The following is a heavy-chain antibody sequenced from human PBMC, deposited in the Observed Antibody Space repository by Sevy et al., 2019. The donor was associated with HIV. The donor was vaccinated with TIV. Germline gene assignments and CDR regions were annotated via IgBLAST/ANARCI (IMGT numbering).Heavy chain of an antibody. J-gene: IGHJ4*02. CDR2: VRYDGSDK. Sequence: GGSLRLSCAASGFTFSNYGMHWVRQVPGKGLEWVTFVRYDGSDKYYAASVKGRFTISRDDSKNTLYLQMDSLRPEDTAIYYCATDLAGPGRRYFDYWGQGTLVTVSS. D-gene: IGHD6-13*01. CDR3: ATDLAGPGRRYFDY. CDR1: GFTFSNYG. V-gene: IGHV3-30*02.